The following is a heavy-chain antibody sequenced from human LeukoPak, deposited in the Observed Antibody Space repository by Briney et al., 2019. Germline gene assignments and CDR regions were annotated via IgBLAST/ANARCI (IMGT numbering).Heavy chain of an antibody. V-gene: IGHV1-69*04. J-gene: IGHJ4*02. CDR3: ARLGTRETGTRPIDY. CDR2: IIPILGIA. Sequence: ASVKVSCKASGGTFSSYAISWVRQAPGQGLEWMGMIIPILGIANYAQKFQGRVTITADKSTSTAYMELSSLRSEDTAVYYCARLGTRETGTRPIDYWGQGTLVTVSS. D-gene: IGHD1-1*01. CDR1: GGTFSSYA.